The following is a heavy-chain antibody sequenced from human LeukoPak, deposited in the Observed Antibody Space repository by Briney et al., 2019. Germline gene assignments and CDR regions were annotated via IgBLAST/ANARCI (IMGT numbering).Heavy chain of an antibody. V-gene: IGHV1-69*05. D-gene: IGHD2-15*01. J-gene: IGHJ4*02. CDR1: GGTFSSFA. Sequence: SVKVSCKPSGGTFSSFAITWVRQAPGQGLEWIGRIIPIFGTTKYAQKFHGRVTITTDEATSTAYMELSSLRSEETAVFYCARDYCSGGTCYFNYWGQGTLVTVSS. CDR2: IIPIFGTT. CDR3: ARDYCSGGTCYFNY.